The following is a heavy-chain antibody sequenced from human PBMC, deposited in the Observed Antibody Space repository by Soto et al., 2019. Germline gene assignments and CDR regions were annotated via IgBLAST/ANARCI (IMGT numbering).Heavy chain of an antibody. CDR2: ISHDGNNK. J-gene: IGHJ4*02. Sequence: QVQLVESGGGVVQPGRSLRLSCAASGFTFSTYAMHWVRQAPGKGLEWAAVISHDGNNKYYTDSVKGRFTVSRDNSKDTLYRQVNSLRAEDTAVYYCARDNTRNGNCPADYWGQGTLVTVSS. CDR3: ARDNTRNGNCPADY. V-gene: IGHV3-30-3*01. CDR1: GFTFSTYA. D-gene: IGHD2-15*01.